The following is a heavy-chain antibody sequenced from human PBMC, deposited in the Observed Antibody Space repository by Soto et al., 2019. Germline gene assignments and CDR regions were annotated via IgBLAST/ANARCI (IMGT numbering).Heavy chain of an antibody. Sequence: SETLSLTCTVYGDFISYYSWAWIRQSAGKGLEWIGRLYSTGTIFYNPSLKSRATMSVDTSKNQFSLKLTSVNAADTAVYYCARTKSVYDYWGQGTQVTVS. CDR1: GDFISYYS. J-gene: IGHJ4*02. CDR3: ARTKSVYDY. CDR2: LYSTGTI. V-gene: IGHV4-4*07.